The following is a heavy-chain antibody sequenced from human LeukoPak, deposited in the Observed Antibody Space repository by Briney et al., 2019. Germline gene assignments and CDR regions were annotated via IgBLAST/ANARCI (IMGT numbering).Heavy chain of an antibody. J-gene: IGHJ6*02. CDR1: GFTLGSYS. V-gene: IGHV3-53*04. Sequence: GGSLRLSCVGSGFTLGSYSMNWVRQAPGKGLEWVSVIYSGGSTYYADSVKGRFTISRHNSKNTLYLQMNSLRAEDTAVYYCARAQAFRGYYTQTEHYYYYYGMDVWGQGTTVTVSS. CDR2: IYSGGST. CDR3: ARAQAFRGYYTQTEHYYYYYGMDV. D-gene: IGHD3-3*01.